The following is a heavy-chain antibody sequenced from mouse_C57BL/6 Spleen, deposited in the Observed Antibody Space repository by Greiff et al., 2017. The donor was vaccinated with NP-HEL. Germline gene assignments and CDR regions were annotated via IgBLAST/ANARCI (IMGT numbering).Heavy chain of an antibody. D-gene: IGHD2-4*01. CDR2: IYPGDGDT. CDR3: ASYDYDRRWFAY. Sequence: VQLQQSGPELVKPGASVKISCKASGYAFSSSWMNWVKQRPGKGLEWIGRIYPGDGDTNYNGKFKGKATLTADKSSSTAYMQLSSLTSEDSAVYFCASYDYDRRWFAYWGQGTLVTVSA. V-gene: IGHV1-82*01. J-gene: IGHJ3*01. CDR1: GYAFSSSW.